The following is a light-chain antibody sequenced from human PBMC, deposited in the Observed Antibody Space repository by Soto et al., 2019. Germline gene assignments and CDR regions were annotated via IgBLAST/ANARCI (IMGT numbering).Light chain of an antibody. CDR2: AAS. Sequence: DIQMTQYPSSLSASVEDRVTITCLASQSISSYLNWYQQKPVKAPKLLIYAASSLQSGVPSRFSGSGSGTDFTLTISSLQPEDFATYYCQQSYSTLYTFGQGTKVDIK. CDR1: QSISSY. V-gene: IGKV1-39*01. J-gene: IGKJ2*01. CDR3: QQSYSTLYT.